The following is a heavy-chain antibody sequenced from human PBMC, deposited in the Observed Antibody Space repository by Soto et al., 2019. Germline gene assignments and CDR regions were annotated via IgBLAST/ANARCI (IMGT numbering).Heavy chain of an antibody. J-gene: IGHJ4*02. V-gene: IGHV1-69*13. Sequence: SVKVSFKASGGTFSSYAISWVRQAPGQGLEWMGGIIPIFGTANYAQKFQGRVTITADESTSTAYMELSSLRSEDTAVYYCARAPGQWELPLPFDYWGQGTLVTV. CDR3: ARAPGQWELPLPFDY. CDR1: GGTFSSYA. D-gene: IGHD1-26*01. CDR2: IIPIFGTA.